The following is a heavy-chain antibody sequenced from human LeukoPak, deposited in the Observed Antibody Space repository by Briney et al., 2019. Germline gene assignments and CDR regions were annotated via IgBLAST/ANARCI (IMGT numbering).Heavy chain of an antibody. CDR2: IRYDGSNK. CDR1: GFTFSSYG. CDR3: ARVASLSDAFDI. Sequence: GGSLRLSCAASGFTFSSYGMHWVRQAPGKGREWVAFIRYDGSNKYYADSVKGRFTISRDNSKNTLYLQMNSLRAEDTAVYYCARVASLSDAFDIWGQGTMVTVSS. V-gene: IGHV3-30*02. J-gene: IGHJ3*02. D-gene: IGHD6-6*01.